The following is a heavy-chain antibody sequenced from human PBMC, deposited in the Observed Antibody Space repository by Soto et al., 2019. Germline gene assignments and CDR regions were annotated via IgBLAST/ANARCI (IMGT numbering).Heavy chain of an antibody. Sequence: PWGSLRLSCEASGFTFSSFAMIWVRQTPGKGLEWISGISGGGGGSYYADSVKGRFTISRDNSKNTLYLQMNSLRVEDTALYYCAKDQLTAGGDYYYYYGMDVWGRGTTVTVSS. V-gene: IGHV3-23*01. J-gene: IGHJ6*02. CDR1: GFTFSSFA. CDR3: AKDQLTAGGDYYYYYGMDV. D-gene: IGHD6-13*01. CDR2: ISGGGGGS.